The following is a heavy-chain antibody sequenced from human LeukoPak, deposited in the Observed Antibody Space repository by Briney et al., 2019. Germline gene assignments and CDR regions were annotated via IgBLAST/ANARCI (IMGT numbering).Heavy chain of an antibody. D-gene: IGHD3-10*01. CDR2: ISAYNGNT. CDR1: GYTLTELS. J-gene: IGHJ6*02. CDR3: ARDPGDVYYYGMDV. Sequence: ASVKVSCKVSGYTLTELSMHWVRQAPGQGLEWMGWISAYNGNTNYAQKLQGRVTMTTDTSTSTAYMELRSLRSDDTAVYYCARDPGDVYYYGMDVWGQGTTVTVSS. V-gene: IGHV1-18*01.